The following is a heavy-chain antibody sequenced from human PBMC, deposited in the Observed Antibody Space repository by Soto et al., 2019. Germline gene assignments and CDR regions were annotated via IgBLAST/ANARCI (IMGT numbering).Heavy chain of an antibody. J-gene: IGHJ5*02. V-gene: IGHV1-69*06. Sequence: SVKVSCKAPGGTFSSYAISWVRQAPGQGLEWMGGIIPIFGTANYAQKFQGRVTITADKSTSTAYMELSSLRSEDTAVYYCASSAGSSRHWFDPWGQGTLVTVSS. CDR1: GGTFSSYA. CDR3: ASSAGSSRHWFDP. D-gene: IGHD6-6*01. CDR2: IIPIFGTA.